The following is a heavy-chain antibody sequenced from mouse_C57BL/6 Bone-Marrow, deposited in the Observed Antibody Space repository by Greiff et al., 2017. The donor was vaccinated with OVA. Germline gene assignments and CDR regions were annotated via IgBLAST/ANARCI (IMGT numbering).Heavy chain of an antibody. Sequence: QVQLQQSGAELMKPGASVKLSCKATGYTFTGYWIEWVKQRPGHGLEWIGEILPGSGSTNYNEKFKGKATFTADTSSNTAYMQLSSLTTEDSAIYCCARDAHDGYYLAWFAYWGQGTLVTVSA. CDR1: GYTFTGYW. J-gene: IGHJ3*01. CDR2: ILPGSGST. D-gene: IGHD2-3*01. CDR3: ARDAHDGYYLAWFAY. V-gene: IGHV1-9*01.